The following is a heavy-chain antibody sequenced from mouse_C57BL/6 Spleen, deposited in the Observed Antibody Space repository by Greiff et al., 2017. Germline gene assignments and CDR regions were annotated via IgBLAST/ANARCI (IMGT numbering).Heavy chain of an antibody. V-gene: IGHV1-82*01. Sequence: VKLQQSGPELVKPGASVKISCKASGYAFSSSWMNWVKQRPGKGLEWIGRIYPGDGDTNYNGKFKGKATLTADKSSSTAYMQLSSLTSEDSAVYFCARTVAPYAMDYWGQGTSVTVSS. CDR1: GYAFSSSW. J-gene: IGHJ4*01. CDR3: ARTVAPYAMDY. D-gene: IGHD1-1*01. CDR2: IYPGDGDT.